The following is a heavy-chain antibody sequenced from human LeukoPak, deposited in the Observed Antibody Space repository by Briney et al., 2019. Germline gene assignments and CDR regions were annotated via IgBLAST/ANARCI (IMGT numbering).Heavy chain of an antibody. CDR3: ARGISYYYMDV. Sequence: ASVKVSCKASGYTFTSYGISWVRQAPGQGLEWMGWISAHRFNTNSAQKFQGRVTMITNTTTTTAYMELRSLRSDDTAVYYCARGISYYYMDVWGKGTTVTVSS. V-gene: IGHV1-18*01. CDR1: GYTFTSYG. J-gene: IGHJ6*03. CDR2: ISAHRFNT.